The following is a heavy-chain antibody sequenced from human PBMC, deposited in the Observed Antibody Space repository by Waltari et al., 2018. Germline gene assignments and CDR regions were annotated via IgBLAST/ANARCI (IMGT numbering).Heavy chain of an antibody. CDR3: ARIRFLEWYNLDAFDI. J-gene: IGHJ3*02. CDR2: IYYSGST. D-gene: IGHD3-3*01. Sequence: QVQLQESGPGLVKPSETLSLTCTVSGGSISSYYWSWIRQPPGKGLEWIGYIYYSGSTNYNPSLKSRVTISVDTSKNQFSLKLSSVTAADTAVYYCARIRFLEWYNLDAFDIWGQGTMVTVSS. V-gene: IGHV4-59*01. CDR1: GGSISSYY.